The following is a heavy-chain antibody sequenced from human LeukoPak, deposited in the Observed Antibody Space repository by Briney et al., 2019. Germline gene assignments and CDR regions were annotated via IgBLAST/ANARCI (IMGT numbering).Heavy chain of an antibody. D-gene: IGHD4-17*01. CDR2: IKQDGSEK. J-gene: IGHJ4*02. CDR1: EITFSGYY. V-gene: IGHV3-7*01. Sequence: GGSLRLSCVASEITFSGYYMSWVRQAPGKGLEWVANIKQDGSEKYYVDSVKGRFTISRDNAKNSLYLQMNSLRAEDTAVYYCARDRPTVTPFDYWGQGTLVTVSS. CDR3: ARDRPTVTPFDY.